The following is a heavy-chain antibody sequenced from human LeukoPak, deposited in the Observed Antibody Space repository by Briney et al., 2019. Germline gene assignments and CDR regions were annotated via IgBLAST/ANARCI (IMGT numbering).Heavy chain of an antibody. J-gene: IGHJ4*02. CDR1: GFSFSNSW. Sequence: PGGSLRLSCAASGFSFSNSWMHWVRQAPGKGLVCVSRISGDGSSTSYADSVKGRFTVSRDNAKNTLYLQMNSLRAEDTAVYYCARDLPKGYWGQGTLVTVSS. V-gene: IGHV3-74*01. CDR2: ISGDGSST. CDR3: ARDLPKGY.